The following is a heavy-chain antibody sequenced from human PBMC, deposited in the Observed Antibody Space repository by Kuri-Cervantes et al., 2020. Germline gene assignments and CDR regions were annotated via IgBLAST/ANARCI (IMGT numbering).Heavy chain of an antibody. CDR2: INPNSGGT. CDR3: ARERLAVAGLHGWFDP. CDR1: GYTFTGYY. D-gene: IGHD6-19*01. V-gene: IGHV1-2*02. Sequence: ASVKVSCKASGYTFTGYYMHWVRQAPGQGLEWMGWINPNSGGTNYAQKFQGRVTMTRDTSIGTAYMELSRLRSDDTAVYYCARERLAVAGLHGWFDPWGQGTLVTVSS. J-gene: IGHJ5*02.